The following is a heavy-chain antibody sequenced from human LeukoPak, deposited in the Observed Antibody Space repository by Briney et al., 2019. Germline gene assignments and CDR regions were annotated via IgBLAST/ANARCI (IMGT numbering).Heavy chain of an antibody. D-gene: IGHD6-13*01. J-gene: IGHJ4*02. Sequence: GGSLRLSCAASGISFSSYGMSWVRAAPGKGLEGVSTCSSTGTTFYAGSMEGRFTISRANSENTLYLQMDSLRAADTALYYCARVGYSSGWFFFNFWGQGTLVTVSS. CDR1: GISFSSYG. CDR2: CSSTGTT. CDR3: ARVGYSSGWFFFNF. V-gene: IGHV3-23*05.